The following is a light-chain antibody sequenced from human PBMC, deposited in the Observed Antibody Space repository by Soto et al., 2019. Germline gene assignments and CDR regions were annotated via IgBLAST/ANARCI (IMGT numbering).Light chain of an antibody. CDR2: GAS. J-gene: IGKJ1*01. CDR3: QQYGSSSWT. Sequence: EIVLTQSPGTLSLSPGERATLSCRASQSVSSTYLAWYQQKPGQAPRLLIYGASSMATGTPDRFSGSGSGTDFTLTISRLEPEDFAVYYCQQYGSSSWTFGQGTKGEIK. V-gene: IGKV3-20*01. CDR1: QSVSSTY.